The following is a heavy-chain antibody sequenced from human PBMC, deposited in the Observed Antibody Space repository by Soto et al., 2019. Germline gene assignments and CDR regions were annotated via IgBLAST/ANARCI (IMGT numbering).Heavy chain of an antibody. CDR2: INPNSGGT. J-gene: IGHJ6*01. CDR3: ARTPIATVTTDYY. V-gene: IGHV1-2*04. Sequence: TPWVKKAPGQGLEWMGWINPNSGGTNYAQKLQGWVTMTRDTSISTAYMELSRLRSDDTAVYYCARTPIATVTTDYY. D-gene: IGHD4-4*01.